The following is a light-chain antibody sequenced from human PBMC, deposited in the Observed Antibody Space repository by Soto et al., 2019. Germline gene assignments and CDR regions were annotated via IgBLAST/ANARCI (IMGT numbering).Light chain of an antibody. CDR3: QQSYSTLIT. CDR2: AAS. J-gene: IGKJ5*01. CDR1: QSISNY. V-gene: IGKV1-39*01. Sequence: DLQMTQSPSSLSASVGDRVTITCRASQSISNYLNWYQQKPGKAPKLLIYAASSVQSGVPSRYSGSGSGTDFTLTISSLQPEDFANYYCQQSYSTLITFGQGTRLEIK.